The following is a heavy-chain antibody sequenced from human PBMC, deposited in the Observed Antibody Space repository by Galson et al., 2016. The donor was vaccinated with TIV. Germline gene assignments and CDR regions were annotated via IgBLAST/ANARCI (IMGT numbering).Heavy chain of an antibody. Sequence: SVKVSCKASGYTFTNYGISWVRQAPGQGLEWMGWISGYDTNTEYVQKLQDRVTMTKDTSTSTAYMELRSLRYDDTAVYYCARDAPYSSSWSIDYWGQGSLVTFSS. CDR2: ISGYDTNT. V-gene: IGHV1-18*04. D-gene: IGHD6-13*01. CDR1: GYTFTNYG. CDR3: ARDAPYSSSWSIDY. J-gene: IGHJ4*02.